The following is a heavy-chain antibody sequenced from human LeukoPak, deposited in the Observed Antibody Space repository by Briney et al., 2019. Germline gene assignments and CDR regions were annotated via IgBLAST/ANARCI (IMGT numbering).Heavy chain of an antibody. J-gene: IGHJ4*02. Sequence: GGSLRLTCAASGFTFRSYGMHWVRQVPGKGLEWVAVIWYDGSNKYYADSVKGRFTISRDNSKNTLYLQMNSLRAEDTAVYSCAREAVTTPSFDYWGQGTLVTVSS. CDR3: AREAVTTPSFDY. CDR1: GFTFRSYG. V-gene: IGHV3-33*01. CDR2: IWYDGSNK. D-gene: IGHD4-17*01.